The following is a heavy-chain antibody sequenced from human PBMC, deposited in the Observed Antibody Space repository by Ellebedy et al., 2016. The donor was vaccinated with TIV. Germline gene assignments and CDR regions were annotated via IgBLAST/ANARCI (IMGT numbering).Heavy chain of an antibody. J-gene: IGHJ4*02. Sequence: GESLKISCAASGFTVSSSSLTWVRQAPGKGLQWVSIIYTTGLITYADSVRGRFTISRDSSENTLYLQINRLRADDTAVYYCAKDYTAYSNDVWGQGTLVTVSS. V-gene: IGHV3-53*01. CDR3: AKDYTAYSNDV. D-gene: IGHD5-18*01. CDR1: GFTVSSSS. CDR2: IYTTGLI.